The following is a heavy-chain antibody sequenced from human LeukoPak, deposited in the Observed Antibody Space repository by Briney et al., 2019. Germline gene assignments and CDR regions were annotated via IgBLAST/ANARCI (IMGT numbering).Heavy chain of an antibody. J-gene: IGHJ3*02. CDR1: GFTFSSYA. D-gene: IGHD3-22*01. CDR3: AKISLRRDYYDSSGYGFDI. V-gene: IGHV3-23*01. Sequence: PGGSLRLSCAASGFTFSSYAMSWVRQAPGKGLEWVSAISGSGGSTFYADSVKGRFPISRDNSKNTLYLQMNSLRAEDTAVYYCAKISLRRDYYDSSGYGFDIWGQGTMVTVSS. CDR2: ISGSGGST.